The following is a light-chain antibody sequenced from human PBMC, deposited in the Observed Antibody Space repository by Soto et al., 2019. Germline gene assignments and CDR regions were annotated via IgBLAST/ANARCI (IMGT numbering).Light chain of an antibody. CDR3: RSYTSANTRV. CDR2: EVN. V-gene: IGLV2-14*01. Sequence: QSALTQPASVSASPGQSITISCTGTSSDVGGYKFVSWYQHHPGKAPKLMIYEVNNRPSGVSNRFSGSKSGNTASLTIVGLKTEDEADYYVRSYTSANTRVFGGGTKLTVL. CDR1: SSDVGGYKF. J-gene: IGLJ3*02.